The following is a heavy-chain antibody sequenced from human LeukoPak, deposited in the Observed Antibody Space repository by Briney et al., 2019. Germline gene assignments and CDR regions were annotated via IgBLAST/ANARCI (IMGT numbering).Heavy chain of an antibody. D-gene: IGHD3-3*01. Sequence: PGRSLRLSCAASGFTFSNHGMHWVRQAPGKGLEGGAIISYDGSNKYYADSVKGRFTISRDNSKNTLYLQMNSLRDEDTAVYYCAKDSRFLEWLSPFDYWGQGTLVTVSS. CDR1: GFTFSNHG. V-gene: IGHV3-30*18. CDR2: ISYDGSNK. J-gene: IGHJ4*02. CDR3: AKDSRFLEWLSPFDY.